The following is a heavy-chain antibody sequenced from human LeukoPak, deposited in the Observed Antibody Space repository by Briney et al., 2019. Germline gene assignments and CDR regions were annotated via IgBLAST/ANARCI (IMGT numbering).Heavy chain of an antibody. CDR1: GFTVSSNY. CDR3: ARLGEKADFDY. Sequence: GGSLRLSCAASGFTVSSNYMSWVRQAPGKGLEWVSVIYSGGSTYYADSVKGRFTISRDNSKNTLYLQMNSLRAEDTAVYYCARLGEKADFDYWGQGTLVTVPS. V-gene: IGHV3-66*01. CDR2: IYSGGST. J-gene: IGHJ4*02. D-gene: IGHD3-16*01.